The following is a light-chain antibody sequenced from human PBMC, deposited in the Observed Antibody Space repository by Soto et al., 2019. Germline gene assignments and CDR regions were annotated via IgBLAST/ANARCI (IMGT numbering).Light chain of an antibody. CDR3: QQYNTFWT. CDR1: QSISRW. J-gene: IGKJ1*01. CDR2: DAS. Sequence: DMQMTQYPSTLSAXVGNRVTITCRASQSISRWLAWYQQKPGKAPKLLIYDASSLESGVPSRVSGSGSGTEFTLTISSLQPDDFATYYCQQYNTFWTFGPGTKVDIK. V-gene: IGKV1-5*01.